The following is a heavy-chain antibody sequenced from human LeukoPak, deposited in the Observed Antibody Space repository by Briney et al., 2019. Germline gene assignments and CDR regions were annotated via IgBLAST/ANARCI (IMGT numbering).Heavy chain of an antibody. D-gene: IGHD2-2*01. V-gene: IGHV3-48*03. CDR3: ASLLVPAAMPFDY. J-gene: IGHJ4*02. CDR1: GFTFSSYE. Sequence: GGSLRLSCAASGFTFSSYEMNWVRQAPGKGLEWVSYISSSGSTIYYADSVKGRFTISRDNAKNSLYLQMNSLRAEDTAVYYCASLLVPAAMPFDYWGQGTLVTVSS. CDR2: ISSSGSTI.